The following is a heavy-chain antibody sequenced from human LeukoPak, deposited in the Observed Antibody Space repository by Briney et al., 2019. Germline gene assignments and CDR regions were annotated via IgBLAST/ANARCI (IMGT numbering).Heavy chain of an antibody. D-gene: IGHD3-3*01. CDR2: IYPGDSDT. Sequence: GESLKISCKGSGYSFTSYWIGWVRQMPGKGLEWMGIIYPGDSDTRYSPSFQGQVTISADKSISTAYLQWSSLKASDTAMYYCARFRGYDFWSGYSRWFDPWGQGILVTVSS. J-gene: IGHJ5*02. CDR1: GYSFTSYW. V-gene: IGHV5-51*01. CDR3: ARFRGYDFWSGYSRWFDP.